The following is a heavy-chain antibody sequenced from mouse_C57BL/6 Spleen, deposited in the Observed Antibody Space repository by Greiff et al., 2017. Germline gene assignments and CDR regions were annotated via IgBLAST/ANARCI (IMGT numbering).Heavy chain of an antibody. CDR2: IDPETGGT. Sequence: QVQLQQSGAELVRPGASVTLSCKASGYTFTDYEMHWVKQTPVHGLEWIGAIDPETGGTAYNQKFKGKAILTADKSSSTAYMERRSLTSEDSAVYYCARPTAQAAWFAYWGQGTLVTVSA. CDR1: GYTFTDYE. CDR3: ARPTAQAAWFAY. J-gene: IGHJ3*01. D-gene: IGHD3-2*02. V-gene: IGHV1-15*01.